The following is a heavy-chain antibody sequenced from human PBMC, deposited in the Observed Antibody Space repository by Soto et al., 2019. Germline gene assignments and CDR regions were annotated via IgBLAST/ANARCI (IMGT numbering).Heavy chain of an antibody. J-gene: IGHJ5*02. CDR3: AKDAVSGDGIWLLDS. D-gene: IGHD4-17*01. Sequence: GGALRLACVASVFRFGHYAMTWARQAPGKGLEWVSSLLRSGSTTYYADSVKGRFTISSDKSANSLYLQMDSLRAEDTAVYYCAKDAVSGDGIWLLDSWGQGTVVTVPS. CDR2: LLRSGSTT. CDR1: VFRFGHYA. V-gene: IGHV3-23*01.